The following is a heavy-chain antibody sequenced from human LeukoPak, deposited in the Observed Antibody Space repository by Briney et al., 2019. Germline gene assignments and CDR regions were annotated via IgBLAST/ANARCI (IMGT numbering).Heavy chain of an antibody. J-gene: IGHJ4*02. CDR3: ASGGDPYYYDSSGTPYYFDY. D-gene: IGHD3-22*01. CDR2: IYSGGST. Sequence: GGSLRLSCAASGFTVSSNYMSWVRQAPGQGLEWVSVIYSGGSTYYADSVKGRFTISRENSKNTLYLHMNSLRAEDTAVYYCASGGDPYYYDSSGTPYYFDYWGQGTLVTVSS. CDR1: GFTVSSNY. V-gene: IGHV3-66*01.